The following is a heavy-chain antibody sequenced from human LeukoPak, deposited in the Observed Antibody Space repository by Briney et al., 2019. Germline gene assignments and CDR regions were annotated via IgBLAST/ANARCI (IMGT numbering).Heavy chain of an antibody. CDR1: GYSFTSHY. Sequence: ASVKVSCKASGYSFTSHYMHRVRQAPGQGLEWLGLISPSGSTTLYAQKFQGRITMTRDMSTTTDYMELSSLRSDDTAVYYCARDNSVGDVAWWFDPWGQGTLVTVSS. CDR3: ARDNSVGDVAWWFDP. CDR2: ISPSGSTT. V-gene: IGHV1-46*01. J-gene: IGHJ5*02. D-gene: IGHD1-26*01.